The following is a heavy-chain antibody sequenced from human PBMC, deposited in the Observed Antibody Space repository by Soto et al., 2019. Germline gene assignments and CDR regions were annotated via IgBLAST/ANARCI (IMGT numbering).Heavy chain of an antibody. J-gene: IGHJ4*02. CDR2: IYYNGNT. CDR3: ARDGSRYDFWSGPYYFDY. V-gene: IGHV4-59*01. Sequence: SSETLSLTCTVSGGSISTYYWSWIRQPPGKGLEWIVYIYYNGNTNYNPSLKSRVTLSVDTSKNLFSLSLRSVSAADTAVYYCARDGSRYDFWSGPYYFDYWDQGTLVTVSS. D-gene: IGHD3-3*01. CDR1: GGSISTYY.